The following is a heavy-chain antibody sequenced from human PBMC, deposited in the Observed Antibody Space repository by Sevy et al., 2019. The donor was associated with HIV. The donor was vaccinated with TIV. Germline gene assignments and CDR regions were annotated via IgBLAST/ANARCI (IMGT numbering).Heavy chain of an antibody. CDR2: ISNSGTNI. CDR1: GFRFSSYE. Sequence: GGSLRLSCAASGFRFSSYEMNWVRQAPGKGLEWVASISNSGTNIYYSDSVRGRFTISIDTAKNSLYLQMNSLGAEDTAVYYCARDLPPSATTVAHFDYWGQGTLVTVSS. J-gene: IGHJ4*02. V-gene: IGHV3-48*03. D-gene: IGHD4-17*01. CDR3: ARDLPPSATTVAHFDY.